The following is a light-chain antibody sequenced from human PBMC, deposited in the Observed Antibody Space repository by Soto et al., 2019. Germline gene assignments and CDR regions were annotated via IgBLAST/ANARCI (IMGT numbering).Light chain of an antibody. CDR2: DVS. V-gene: IGLV2-14*01. CDR1: SSDVGGYNY. CDR3: SSYTSSSTLKV. Sequence: QSALTQPASVSGSPGQSITISCTGTSSDVGGYNYVSWYQQHPGKAPKLMIYDVSNPPSGVSNRVSGSKSGNTSSLTISWLQAEDEADYYCSSYTSSSTLKVFGTGTKVTVL. J-gene: IGLJ1*01.